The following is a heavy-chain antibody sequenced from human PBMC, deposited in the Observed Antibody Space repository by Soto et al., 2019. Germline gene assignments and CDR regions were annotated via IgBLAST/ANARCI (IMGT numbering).Heavy chain of an antibody. D-gene: IGHD4-17*01. Sequence: QVQLVQSGAEVKKPGASVKFSCKASGYTFTSYGISWVRQALGQGLELMGWISAYNGSTNYAQKLPGRVTMPTDTSTSTAYMELRSLRSDDTAVYYCARELHGDPYYWGQGTLVTVSS. CDR1: GYTFTSYG. CDR3: ARELHGDPYY. J-gene: IGHJ4*02. V-gene: IGHV1-18*01. CDR2: ISAYNGST.